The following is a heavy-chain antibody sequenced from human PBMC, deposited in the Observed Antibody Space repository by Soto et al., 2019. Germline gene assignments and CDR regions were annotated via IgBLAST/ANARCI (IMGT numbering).Heavy chain of an antibody. CDR1: GYTFGHFA. D-gene: IGHD5-12*01. CDR2: ISGGNGNT. V-gene: IGHV1-3*01. CDR3: ARAPSGYDPLVEH. Sequence: QVQLVQSGAEVKKPGASVKVSCKASGYTFGHFAIHWLRQAPGQRPEWMGWISGGNGNTKYSQNSQGRVTITRDTTASTAHMELTSLTFDDMAVYYCARAPSGYDPLVEHWGQGTLVTVAS. J-gene: IGHJ4*02.